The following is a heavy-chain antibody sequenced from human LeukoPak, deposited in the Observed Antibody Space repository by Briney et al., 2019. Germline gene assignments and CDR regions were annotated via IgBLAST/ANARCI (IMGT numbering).Heavy chain of an antibody. CDR1: GGSISSGGYY. CDR2: IYYSGST. D-gene: IGHD6-13*01. J-gene: IGHJ4*02. CDR3: ARGPVSSWYLNY. Sequence: SETLSLTCTVSGGSISSGGYYWSWIRQHPGKGLEWIGYIYYSGSTYYNPSLKSRVTISVDTSKNQFSLKLSSVTAADTAVYYCARGPVSSWYLNYWGQGTLDTVSS. V-gene: IGHV4-31*03.